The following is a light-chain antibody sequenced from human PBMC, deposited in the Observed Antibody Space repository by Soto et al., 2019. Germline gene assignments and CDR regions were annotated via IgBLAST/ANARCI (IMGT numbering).Light chain of an antibody. Sequence: QSVPTQPPSVSGAPGQRVTISCTGSSSNIGAGYDVHWYQQLPGTAPKLLIYRNSNRPSGVPDRFSGSKSGTSASLAITGLQAEDEADYYCAAWDDRLSAVVFGGGTKLTVL. J-gene: IGLJ2*01. V-gene: IGLV1-40*01. CDR2: RNS. CDR3: AAWDDRLSAVV. CDR1: SSNIGAGYD.